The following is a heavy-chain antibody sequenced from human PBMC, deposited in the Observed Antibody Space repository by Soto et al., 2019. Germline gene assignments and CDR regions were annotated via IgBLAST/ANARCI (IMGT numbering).Heavy chain of an antibody. CDR3: ARVRAARPNYFYYGMDV. J-gene: IGHJ6*02. D-gene: IGHD6-6*01. CDR2: INPNSGGS. CDR1: GYTFTEYY. Sequence: ASVKVSCKASGYTFTEYYIHWVRQAPGQGLEWMGWINPNSGGSNYAQKFQGGVTMTWDTSITTAYMELSRLRSDDTAIYYCARVRAARPNYFYYGMDVWGQGTTVTVSS. V-gene: IGHV1-2*02.